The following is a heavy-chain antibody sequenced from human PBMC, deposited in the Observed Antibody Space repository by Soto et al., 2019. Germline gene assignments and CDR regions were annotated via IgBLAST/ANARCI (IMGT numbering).Heavy chain of an antibody. J-gene: IGHJ4*02. CDR1: GFTFSSYA. CDR3: AKDTIAVAGASLPPLPFDY. Sequence: GGSLRLSCAASGFTFSSYAMSWVRQAPGKGLEWVSAISGSGGSTYYADSVKGRFTISRDNSKNTLYLQMNSLRAEDTAVYYCAKDTIAVAGASLPPLPFDYWGQGTLVTVSS. D-gene: IGHD6-19*01. CDR2: ISGSGGST. V-gene: IGHV3-23*01.